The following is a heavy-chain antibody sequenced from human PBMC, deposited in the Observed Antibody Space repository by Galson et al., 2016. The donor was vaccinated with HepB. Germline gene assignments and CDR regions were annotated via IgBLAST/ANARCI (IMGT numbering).Heavy chain of an antibody. D-gene: IGHD3-9*01. CDR3: ARDRDMYEIVTELGY. Sequence: SLRLSCAASGFTFNSYGMHWVRQAPGKGLEWVAVIWYDGSNKYYADSVKGRFTISRDNSKNTLYLQMNSLRAEDTAVYYCARDRDMYEIVTELGYWGQGTLVTVSS. V-gene: IGHV3-33*01. J-gene: IGHJ4*02. CDR1: GFTFNSYG. CDR2: IWYDGSNK.